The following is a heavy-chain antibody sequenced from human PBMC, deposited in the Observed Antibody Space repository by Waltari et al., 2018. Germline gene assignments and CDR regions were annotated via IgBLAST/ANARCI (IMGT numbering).Heavy chain of an antibody. CDR2: IFHTEAT. Sequence: QVQLQESGPGLVKPSGTLSLTCAVSGGSITSLNWWTWVRQPPGKGREWIGDIFHTEATSGNPSLKSRLTRAVDKSKNQFTLKLSSVTVADTAVYYCVRAGYCSRSGCQTWAWDWGQGTLVTVSS. CDR1: GGSITSLNW. V-gene: IGHV4-4*02. J-gene: IGHJ4*02. D-gene: IGHD2-2*01. CDR3: VRAGYCSRSGCQTWAWD.